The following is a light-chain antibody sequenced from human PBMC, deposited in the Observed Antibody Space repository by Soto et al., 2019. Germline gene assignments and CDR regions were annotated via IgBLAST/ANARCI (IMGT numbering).Light chain of an antibody. CDR2: GAS. J-gene: IGKJ3*01. CDR1: QSVSSKY. CDR3: QQYGSSLFP. Sequence: DIVLTQSPGTLSLSPGERATLSCRASQSVSSKYLAWYQQKPGQAPRVLIYGASIRATGIPERFSGGGSVTDFTLTITSLEPEDFAVYYCQQYGSSLFPFGPGTKVDIK. V-gene: IGKV3-20*01.